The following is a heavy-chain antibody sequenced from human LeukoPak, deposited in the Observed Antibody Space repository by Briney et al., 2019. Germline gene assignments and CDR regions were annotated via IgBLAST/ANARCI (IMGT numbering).Heavy chain of an antibody. CDR2: INHSGST. Sequence: SEILSLTCAVYGGSFSGYYWSWIRQPPGKGLEWIGEINHSGSTNYNPSLKSRVTISVDTSKNQFSLKLSSVTAADTAVYYCARASLITTPKIVIIGRWFDPWGQGTLVAVSS. D-gene: IGHD3-16*02. J-gene: IGHJ5*02. CDR1: GGSFSGYY. CDR3: ARASLITTPKIVIIGRWFDP. V-gene: IGHV4-34*01.